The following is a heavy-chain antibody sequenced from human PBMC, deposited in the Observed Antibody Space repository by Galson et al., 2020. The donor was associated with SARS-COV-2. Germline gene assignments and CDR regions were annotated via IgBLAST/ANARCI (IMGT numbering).Heavy chain of an antibody. D-gene: IGHD3-10*01. CDR3: AKDMLPYYYGSGSYIHYGMDV. CDR2: ISWNSGSI. V-gene: IGHV3-9*01. J-gene: IGHJ6*02. CDR1: GFTFDDYA. Sequence: GGSLRLSCAASGFTFDDYAMHWVRQAPGKGLEWVSGISWNSGSIGYADSVKGRFTISRDNAKNSLYLQMNSLRAEDTALYYCAKDMLPYYYGSGSYIHYGMDVWGQGTTVTVSS.